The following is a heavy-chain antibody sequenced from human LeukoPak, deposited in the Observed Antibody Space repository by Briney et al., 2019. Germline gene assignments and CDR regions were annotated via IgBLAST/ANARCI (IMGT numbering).Heavy chain of an antibody. D-gene: IGHD6-13*01. J-gene: IGHJ6*03. CDR2: IIPIFGTA. Sequence: ASVKVSCKASGGTFSSYAISWVRQAPGQGLEWMGGIIPIFGTANYAQKFQGRVTITTDESTSTAYMELSSLRSEDTAVYYCARALAAADFGGYFYYMDVWGKGTTVTVSS. CDR1: GGTFSSYA. CDR3: ARALAAADFGGYFYYMDV. V-gene: IGHV1-69*05.